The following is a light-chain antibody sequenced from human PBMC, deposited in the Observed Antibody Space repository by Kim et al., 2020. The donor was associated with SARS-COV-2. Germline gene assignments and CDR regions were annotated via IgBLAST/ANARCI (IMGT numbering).Light chain of an antibody. V-gene: IGKV3-15*01. CDR1: QSVSSI. CDR3: QQYNNWPPLI. Sequence: SPGERATLSCRASQSVSSILAWYQQKPGQAPRLLIYGASTRATGIPARFSGSGSGTEFTLTISSLQSEDFAVYYCQQYNNWPPLIFGGGTKVDIK. CDR2: GAS. J-gene: IGKJ4*01.